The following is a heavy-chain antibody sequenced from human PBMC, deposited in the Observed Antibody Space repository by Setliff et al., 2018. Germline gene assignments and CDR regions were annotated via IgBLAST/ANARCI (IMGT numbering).Heavy chain of an antibody. D-gene: IGHD3-10*01. CDR2: ISSSSSYI. CDR3: ARAKGTTMATQYFDY. V-gene: IGHV3-21*01. CDR1: GFTFSTYS. Sequence: GSLRLSCAASGFTFSTYSMNWVRQAPGRGLEWVSSISSSSSYIYYADSAEGRFTISRDNAKNSLYLQLNSLRAEDTAVYYCARAKGTTMATQYFDYWGQVTLGTVS. J-gene: IGHJ4*02.